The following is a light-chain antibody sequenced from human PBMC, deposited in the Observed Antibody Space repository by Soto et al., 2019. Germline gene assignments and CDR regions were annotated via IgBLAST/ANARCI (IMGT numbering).Light chain of an antibody. V-gene: IGKV3-20*01. J-gene: IGKJ1*01. CDR3: QQYFKSQWT. CDR1: QTVSSNY. Sequence: EIVLTQSPGTLSLSPGERATLSCGASQTVSSNYLAWYQQKPGQAPRLLIYGASSRATGIPDRFSGSGSGTDFVLTISRLEPEDFEVYYCQQYFKSQWTFGQGTKADI. CDR2: GAS.